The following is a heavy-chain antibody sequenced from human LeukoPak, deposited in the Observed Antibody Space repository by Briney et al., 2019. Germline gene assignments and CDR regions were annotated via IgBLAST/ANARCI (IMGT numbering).Heavy chain of an antibody. CDR2: IYYSGTT. J-gene: IGHJ5*02. CDR3: ARRGTSWYNWFDP. Sequence: SETLSLTCSVSGGSITTSSYYWGWIRQPPGKGLERIGSIYYSGTTYYNPSLKSRLTLFIDTPKNQFSLSLSSVTAADMAVYYCARRGTSWYNWFDPWGQGTLVTVSS. CDR1: GGSITTSSYY. V-gene: IGHV4-39*01. D-gene: IGHD2-2*02.